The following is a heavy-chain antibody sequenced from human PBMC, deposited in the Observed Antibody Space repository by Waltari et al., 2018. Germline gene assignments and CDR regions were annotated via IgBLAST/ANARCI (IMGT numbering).Heavy chain of an antibody. CDR2: IYTSGST. J-gene: IGHJ6*02. CDR1: GGSISSYD. D-gene: IGHD3-3*01. V-gene: IGHV4-4*07. CDR3: ARDTTYYDFWSGFGPSDV. Sequence: QVQLQESGPGLVKPSETLSLTCTVSGGSISSYDWSWIRKPAGKGLEWIGRIYTSGSTNYNPSLKSRVTMSVDTSKNQFSLKLSSVTAADTAVYYCARDTTYYDFWSGFGPSDVWGQGTTVTVSS.